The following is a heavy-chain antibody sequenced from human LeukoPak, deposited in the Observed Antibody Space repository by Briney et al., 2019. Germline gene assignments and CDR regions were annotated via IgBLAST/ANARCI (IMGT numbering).Heavy chain of an antibody. D-gene: IGHD2-15*01. V-gene: IGHV4-39*07. CDR3: ASRGYCSGGSCEQSPDY. J-gene: IGHJ4*02. Sequence: SETLSLTCTVSGGSISSSSYYWGWIRQPPGKGLEWIGSIYYGGSTYYNPSLKSRVTISVDTSKNQFSLKLSSVTAADTAVYYCASRGYCSGGSCEQSPDYWGQGTLVTVSS. CDR1: GGSISSSSYY. CDR2: IYYGGST.